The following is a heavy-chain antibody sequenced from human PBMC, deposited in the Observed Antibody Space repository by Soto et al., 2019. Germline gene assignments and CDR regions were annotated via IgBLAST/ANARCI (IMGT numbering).Heavy chain of an antibody. CDR1: GGSVSSGSYS. J-gene: IGHJ6*03. CDR3: ARSQQLGPYYYYYMDV. V-gene: IGHV4-61*01. Sequence: PSETLSLTCTVSGGSVSSGSYSWSWIRQPPGKGLEWIGYIYYSGSTIYNPSLNSRVTISVDTSKNQFSLKLSSVTAADTAVNYCARSQQLGPYYYYYMDVWGKGTTVTVSS. D-gene: IGHD6-13*01. CDR2: IYYSGST.